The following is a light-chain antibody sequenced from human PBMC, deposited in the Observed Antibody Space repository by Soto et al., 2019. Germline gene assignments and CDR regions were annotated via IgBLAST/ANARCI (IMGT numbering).Light chain of an antibody. Sequence: EIVLTQSPATLSLSPGERPTLSCRASQSVSSYLAWYQQKPGQAPRLLIYDASNRATGIPARFSGSGSGTEFTLTISSLEPEDFEVYYCQQRSNWPITFGQGTRLEI. J-gene: IGKJ5*01. CDR3: QQRSNWPIT. V-gene: IGKV3-11*01. CDR1: QSVSSY. CDR2: DAS.